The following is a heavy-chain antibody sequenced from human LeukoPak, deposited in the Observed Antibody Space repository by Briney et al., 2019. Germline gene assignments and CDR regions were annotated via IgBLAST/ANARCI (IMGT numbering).Heavy chain of an antibody. CDR2: IYYSGST. V-gene: IGHV4-39*01. CDR1: GGSISSSSYY. D-gene: IGHD5-18*01. CDR3: ARPSTAMVIDY. J-gene: IGHJ4*02. Sequence: SETLSLTCTVSGGSISSSSYYWGWIRQPPGKGLEWIGSIYYSGSTYYNPSLKSRVTISVDTSKNQFSLKLSSVTAADTAMYYCARPSTAMVIDYWGQGTLVTVSS.